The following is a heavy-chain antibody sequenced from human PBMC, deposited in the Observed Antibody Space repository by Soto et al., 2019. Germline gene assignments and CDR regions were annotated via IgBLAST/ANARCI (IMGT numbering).Heavy chain of an antibody. D-gene: IGHD3-22*01. CDR1: GFTFSRYS. Sequence: GGSLRLSCAASGFTFSRYSMNWVRQAPGKGLEWVSYISCSSSTIYYADSVKGRFTISRDNAKNSLYLQMNSLRAEDTAVYYCARDRGYYHDSSGYYGPYYYGLDVWGQGTTVTVS. CDR2: ISCSSSTI. J-gene: IGHJ6*02. V-gene: IGHV3-48*01. CDR3: ARDRGYYHDSSGYYGPYYYGLDV.